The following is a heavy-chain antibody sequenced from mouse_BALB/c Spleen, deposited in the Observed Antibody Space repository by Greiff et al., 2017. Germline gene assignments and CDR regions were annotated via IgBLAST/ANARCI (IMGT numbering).Heavy chain of an antibody. CDR2: IWAGGST. CDR1: GFSLTSYG. D-gene: IGHD2-2*01. Sequence: VQVVESGPGLVAPSQSLSITCTVSGFSLTSYGVHWVRQPPGKGLEWLGVIWAGGSTNYNSALMSRLSISKDNSKSQVFLKMNSLQTDDTAMYYCARDRGYQAYWYFDVWGAGTTVTVSS. V-gene: IGHV2-9*02. CDR3: ARDRGYQAYWYFDV. J-gene: IGHJ1*01.